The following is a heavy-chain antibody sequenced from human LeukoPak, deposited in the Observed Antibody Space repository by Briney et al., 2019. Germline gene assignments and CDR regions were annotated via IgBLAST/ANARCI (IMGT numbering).Heavy chain of an antibody. J-gene: IGHJ3*02. V-gene: IGHV4-34*01. D-gene: IGHD3-22*01. CDR2: INHSGST. Sequence: PSETLSLTCAVYGGSFSGYYWSWIRQPPGKGLEWIGEINHSGSTNYNPSLKSRVTISVDTSKNQFSLKLSSVTAADTAVYYCARGGDYYDSSGYYGWAPFDIWGQGTMVTVSS. CDR1: GGSFSGYY. CDR3: ARGGDYYDSSGYYGWAPFDI.